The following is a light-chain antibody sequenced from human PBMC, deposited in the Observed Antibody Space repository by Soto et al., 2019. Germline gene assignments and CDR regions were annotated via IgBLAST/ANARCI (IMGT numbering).Light chain of an antibody. CDR1: QSISSW. CDR2: DAS. Sequence: DIQMTQSPSTLSASVGDRVTITCRTSQSISSWLAWYQQKPGKATKLLIYDASSLESGVPSRFSGSGSGTEFTLTISSLQPDYFATYYCQKYNSYSWTFGQGTKVEIK. J-gene: IGKJ1*01. CDR3: QKYNSYSWT. V-gene: IGKV1-5*01.